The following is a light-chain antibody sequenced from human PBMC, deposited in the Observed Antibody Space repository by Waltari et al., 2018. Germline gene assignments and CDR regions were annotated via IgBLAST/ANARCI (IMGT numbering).Light chain of an antibody. CDR2: DVS. CDR3: TSYTSSSTLV. V-gene: IGLV2-14*01. CDR1: SSDVGGYNY. Sequence: QSALTQPASVSGSPGQSINISCTGTSSDVGGYNYVSWYQQHPGRVPKLMIYDVSNRPSGVSNRFSGSKSGNTASLTISGLQAEDEADYYCTSYTSSSTLVFGGGTKLTVL. J-gene: IGLJ3*02.